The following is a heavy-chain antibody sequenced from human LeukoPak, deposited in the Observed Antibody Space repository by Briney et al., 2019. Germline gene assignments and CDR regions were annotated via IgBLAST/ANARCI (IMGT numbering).Heavy chain of an antibody. CDR1: GYIFTNYG. CDR3: ARGGGGRYGTTLLDY. D-gene: IGHD1/OR15-1a*01. V-gene: IGHV1-3*01. J-gene: IGHJ4*02. CDR2: INAGNGNI. Sequence: GASVKVSCKASGYIFTNYGIHWVRQAPGQRLECMGWINAGNGNIKYSQNFQGRVTFTGDTSASTVYMEFNSLRSEDTAVYYCARGGGGRYGTTLLDYWGQGTLVTVSS.